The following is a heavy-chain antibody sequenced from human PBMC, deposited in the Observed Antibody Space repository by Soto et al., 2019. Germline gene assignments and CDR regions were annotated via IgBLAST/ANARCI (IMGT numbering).Heavy chain of an antibody. CDR3: ARDGSGYDSPQFDY. J-gene: IGHJ4*02. Sequence: PEETLSLTCTVSGGSISSYYWSWIRQPPGKGLEWIGYIYYSGSTNYNPSLKSRVTISVGTSKNQFSLKLSSVTAADTAVYYCARDGSGYDSPQFDYWGQGTLVTVYS. CDR2: IYYSGST. D-gene: IGHD5-12*01. CDR1: GGSISSYY. V-gene: IGHV4-59*01.